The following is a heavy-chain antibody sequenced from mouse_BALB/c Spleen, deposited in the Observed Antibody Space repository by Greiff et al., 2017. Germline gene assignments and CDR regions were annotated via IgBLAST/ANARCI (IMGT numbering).Heavy chain of an antibody. CDR3: ARDLYEGFAY. J-gene: IGHJ3*01. V-gene: IGHV2-6-7*01. CDR2: IWGDGST. Sequence: VQLVESGPGLVAPSQSLSITCTVSGFSFTGYGVNWVRQPPGKGLEWLGMIWGDGSTDYNSALKSRLSISKDNSKSQVILRMNSQQTDDTARYYCARDLYEGFAYWGQGTLVTVSA. D-gene: IGHD2-3*01. CDR1: GFSFTGYG.